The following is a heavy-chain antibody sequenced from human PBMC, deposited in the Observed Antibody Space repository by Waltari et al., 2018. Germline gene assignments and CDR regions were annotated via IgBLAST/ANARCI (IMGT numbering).Heavy chain of an antibody. CDR3: AKGGLGVGATHVDY. Sequence: EVQLLESGGGLVQPGGSLRLSCAASGFTFSSYAMSWVRQAPGKGLEWVSAISGSGGSTYYADTVKGRLTISRDNSKNTLYLQRNSLRAEDTAVYYCAKGGLGVGATHVDYWGQGTLVTVSS. CDR1: GFTFSSYA. V-gene: IGHV3-23*01. D-gene: IGHD1-26*01. CDR2: ISGSGGST. J-gene: IGHJ4*02.